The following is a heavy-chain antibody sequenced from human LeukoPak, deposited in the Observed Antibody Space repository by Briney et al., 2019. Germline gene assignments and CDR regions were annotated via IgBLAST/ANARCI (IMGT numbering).Heavy chain of an antibody. Sequence: PGGSLRLSCAASGFTFSNYGIHWVRQAPGKGLEWVTVISYDESKKYYADSVMGRFTISRDNSKNTVFLQMNSLRAVDTAVYYCANTYYAFWSGSFWGQGTLVTVSS. D-gene: IGHD3-3*01. CDR2: ISYDESKK. V-gene: IGHV3-30-3*01. J-gene: IGHJ4*02. CDR3: ANTYYAFWSGSF. CDR1: GFTFSNYG.